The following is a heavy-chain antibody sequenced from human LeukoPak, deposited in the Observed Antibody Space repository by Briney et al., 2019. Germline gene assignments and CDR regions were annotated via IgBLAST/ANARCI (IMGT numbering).Heavy chain of an antibody. Sequence: GGSLRLSCAASGFTFNNYAMHWVRQAPGKGLEGVAVISYDGSNKYYADSVKGRFTISRDNSKNTLYLQMNSLRAEDTAVYYCARDTTDTVTTQGAAFDIWGQGTMVTVSS. J-gene: IGHJ3*02. CDR1: GFTFNNYA. CDR2: ISYDGSNK. V-gene: IGHV3-30*04. CDR3: ARDTTDTVTTQGAAFDI. D-gene: IGHD4-17*01.